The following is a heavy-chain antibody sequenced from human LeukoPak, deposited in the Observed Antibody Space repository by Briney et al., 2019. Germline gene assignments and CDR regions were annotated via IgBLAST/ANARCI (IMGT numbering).Heavy chain of an antibody. CDR2: LWYDGSIK. CDR1: GFTFSSYA. Sequence: GGSLRLSCAASGFTFSSYAMHWVRQAPGKGLEWVAVLWYDGSIKYHADSVKGRFTTSRDNSKSTLYLQMNSLRADDTAVYYCARDPAGSTSGWYLFDYWGQGALVTVSS. J-gene: IGHJ4*02. CDR3: ARDPAGSTSGWYLFDY. D-gene: IGHD6-19*01. V-gene: IGHV3-33*08.